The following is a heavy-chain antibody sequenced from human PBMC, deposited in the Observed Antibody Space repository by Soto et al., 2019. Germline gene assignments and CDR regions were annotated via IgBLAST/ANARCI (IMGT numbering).Heavy chain of an antibody. D-gene: IGHD3-9*01. CDR1: GYSFTSYW. CDR3: ARRGDILTGYYKPFDY. CDR2: IYPGDSDT. V-gene: IGHV5-51*01. Sequence: PGESLKISCKGSGYSFTSYWIGRVRQMPGKGLEWMGIIYPGDSDTRYSPSFQGQVTVSADKSISTAYLQWSSLKASDTAMYYCARRGDILTGYYKPFDYWGQGTLVTVSS. J-gene: IGHJ4*02.